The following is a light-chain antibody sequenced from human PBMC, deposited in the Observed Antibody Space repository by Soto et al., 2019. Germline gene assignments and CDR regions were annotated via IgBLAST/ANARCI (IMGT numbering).Light chain of an antibody. Sequence: QSVLTQPPSASGAPGQRVTISCTGSSSNIGTDYDVHWYQQLPGTAPKLLIYGNSNRPSGVPDRFSGSKSGTSASLAITGLQSEDEADYYCQSYDSNLSGCVFGTGIKLTVL. CDR2: GNS. CDR1: SSNIGTDYD. J-gene: IGLJ1*01. V-gene: IGLV1-40*01. CDR3: QSYDSNLSGCV.